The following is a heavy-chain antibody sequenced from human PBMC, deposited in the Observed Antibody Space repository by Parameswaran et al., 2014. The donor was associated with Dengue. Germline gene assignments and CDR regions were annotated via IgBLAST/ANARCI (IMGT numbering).Heavy chain of an antibody. CDR3: ARSMAHFDY. J-gene: IGHJ4*02. Sequence: PGKGLEWIGSIYYSGSTYYNPSPKSRVTISVDTSKNQFSLKLSSVTAADTAVYYCARSMAHFDYWGQGTLVTVSS. V-gene: IGHV4-39*01. CDR2: IYYSGST. D-gene: IGHD5-24*01.